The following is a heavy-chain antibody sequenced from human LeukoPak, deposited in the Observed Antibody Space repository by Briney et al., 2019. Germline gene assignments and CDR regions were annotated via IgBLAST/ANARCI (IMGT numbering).Heavy chain of an antibody. Sequence: ASVKVSCKASGYTFTSYDINWVRQATGQGLEWMGWMNPNSGNTGYAQKFQGRVTMTRNTSISTAYMELSSLRSEDTAAYYCAIHYYGSGSYYNEISYWGQGTLVTVSS. J-gene: IGHJ4*02. CDR2: MNPNSGNT. CDR3: AIHYYGSGSYYNEISY. CDR1: GYTFTSYD. D-gene: IGHD3-10*01. V-gene: IGHV1-8*01.